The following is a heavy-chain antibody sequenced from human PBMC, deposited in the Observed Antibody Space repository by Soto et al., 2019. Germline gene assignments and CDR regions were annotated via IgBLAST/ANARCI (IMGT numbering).Heavy chain of an antibody. D-gene: IGHD1-1*01. CDR2: IYWDDDK. J-gene: IGHJ4*02. CDR3: AHIQLYNGDWNEGTFGY. V-gene: IGHV2-5*02. CDR1: GFSLTTRPVG. Sequence: QITLKESGPTRVKPTQTLTLTCTFSGFSLTTRPVGVGWIRQPPGQALEWLALIYWDDDKRYNPSLKTRLTVTKDTSKNQVVLTMHNMDPVDPATYYCAHIQLYNGDWNEGTFGYWGQGALVTVSS.